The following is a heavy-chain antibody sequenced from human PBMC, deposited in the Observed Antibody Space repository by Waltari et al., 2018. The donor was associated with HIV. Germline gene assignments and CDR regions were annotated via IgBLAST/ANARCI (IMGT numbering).Heavy chain of an antibody. J-gene: IGHJ1*01. Sequence: EVQLVESGGGLVQPGGSLRLSCAASGFTFSSYWMHWVRPAPGKGLVLVSRINNDGSITSHADSVKGRFTISRDNARNTLYLQMNSLGAEDTAMYYCAKGGTSGYTFGFGRWGQGTLVTVSS. V-gene: IGHV3-74*01. CDR3: AKGGTSGYTFGFGR. D-gene: IGHD5-18*01. CDR2: INNDGSIT. CDR1: GFTFSSYW.